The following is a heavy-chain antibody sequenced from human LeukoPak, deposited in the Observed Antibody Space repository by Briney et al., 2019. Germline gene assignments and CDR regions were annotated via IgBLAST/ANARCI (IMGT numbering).Heavy chain of an antibody. CDR2: IIPIFGTA. Sequence: GSSVKVSCKASGGTFSSYAISWVRQAPGQGLEWRGGIIPIFGTANYAQKFQGRVTITTDESTSTAYMELSSLRSEDTAVYYCASNAYSSSSYPRTLHWFDPWGQGTLVTVSS. CDR3: ASNAYSSSSYPRTLHWFDP. CDR1: GGTFSSYA. J-gene: IGHJ5*02. D-gene: IGHD6-6*01. V-gene: IGHV1-69*05.